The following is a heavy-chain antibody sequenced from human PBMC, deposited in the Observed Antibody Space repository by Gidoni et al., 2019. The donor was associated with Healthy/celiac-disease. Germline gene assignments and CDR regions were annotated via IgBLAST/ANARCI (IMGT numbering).Heavy chain of an antibody. D-gene: IGHD4-17*01. CDR2: IRGSGGST. CDR1: GFTFSSYA. J-gene: IGHJ3*02. V-gene: IGHV3-23*01. Sequence: EVQLLESGGGLVQPGGSLRLSCAASGFTFSSYAMSWVRQAPGTGLEWVSAIRGSGGSTYYADSVKGRFTISRDNSKNTLYLQMNSLRAEDTAVYYCAKGDTVTTKYDAFDIWGQGTMVTVSS. CDR3: AKGDTVTTKYDAFDI.